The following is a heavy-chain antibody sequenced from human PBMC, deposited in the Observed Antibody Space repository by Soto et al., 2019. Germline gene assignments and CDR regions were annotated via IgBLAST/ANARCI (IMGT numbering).Heavy chain of an antibody. CDR2: INHTGTT. J-gene: IGHJ4*02. V-gene: IGHV4-34*01. Sequence: SETLSLTCAVYGGSFSDYSWSWIRQAPGKGLEWIGDINHTGTTRYNPSLKSRVSISVDTSKNQFSLMLTSVTAADTAVYYCARRRLAVTGTLDYWGQGTLVTVSS. D-gene: IGHD6-19*01. CDR3: ARRRLAVTGTLDY. CDR1: GGSFSDYS.